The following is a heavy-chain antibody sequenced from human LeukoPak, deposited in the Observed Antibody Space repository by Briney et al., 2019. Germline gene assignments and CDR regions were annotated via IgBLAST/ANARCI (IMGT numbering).Heavy chain of an antibody. CDR1: GYTFTSYD. D-gene: IGHD2-2*01. CDR2: MNPNSGNT. J-gene: IGHJ5*02. V-gene: IGHV1-8*01. Sequence: ASVKVSCKASGYTFTSYDINWVRRATGQGLEWMGWMNPNSGNTGYAQKFQGRVTMTRNTSISTAYMELSSLRSEDTAVYYCARDAGYCSSTSCNNWFDPWGQGTLVTVSS. CDR3: ARDAGYCSSTSCNNWFDP.